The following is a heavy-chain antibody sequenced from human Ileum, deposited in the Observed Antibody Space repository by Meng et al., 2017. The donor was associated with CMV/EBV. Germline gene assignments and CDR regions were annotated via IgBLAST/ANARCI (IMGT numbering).Heavy chain of an antibody. Sequence: VSGGSISSGGYYWSWLRQHPGKGLERIGYIYYSGSTYYNPSLKSRVTISVDTSKNQFSLKLSSVTAADTAVYYCARGAWGTGWFDPWGQGTLVTVSS. J-gene: IGHJ5*02. CDR2: IYYSGST. D-gene: IGHD3-10*01. V-gene: IGHV4-31*02. CDR3: ARGAWGTGWFDP. CDR1: GGSISSGGYY.